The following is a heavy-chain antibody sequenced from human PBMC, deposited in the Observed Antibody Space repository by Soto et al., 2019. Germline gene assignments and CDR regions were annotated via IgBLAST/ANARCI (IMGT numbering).Heavy chain of an antibody. V-gene: IGHV1-69*08. CDR2: IIPILGIA. CDR1: GGTFSSYT. J-gene: IGHJ4*02. Sequence: QVQLVQSGAEVKKPGSSVKVSCKASGGTFSSYTISWVRQAPGQGLEWMGRIIPILGIANYAQKFQGRVTMDAEXXTXTXVMELSGRRSEDTAVYYCARDANYVSSGYCPAHFDYWGQGTLVTVSS. D-gene: IGHD3-22*01. CDR3: ARDANYVSSGYCPAHFDY.